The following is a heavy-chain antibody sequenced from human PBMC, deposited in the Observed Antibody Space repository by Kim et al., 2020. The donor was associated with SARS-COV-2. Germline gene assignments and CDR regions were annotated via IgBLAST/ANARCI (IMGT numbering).Heavy chain of an antibody. CDR2: IIPILGIA. D-gene: IGHD5-18*01. CDR3: ARGSRYPRRGYSYPEFEFDP. Sequence: SVKVSCKASGGTFSSYAISWVRQAPGQGLEWMGRIIPILGIANYAQKFQGRVTITADKSTSTAYMELSSLRSEDTAVYYCARGSRYPRRGYSYPEFEFDPWGQGTLVTVSS. V-gene: IGHV1-69*04. J-gene: IGHJ5*02. CDR1: GGTFSSYA.